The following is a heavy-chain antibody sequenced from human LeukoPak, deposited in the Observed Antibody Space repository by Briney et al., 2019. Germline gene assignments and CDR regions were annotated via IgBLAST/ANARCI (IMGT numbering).Heavy chain of an antibody. CDR3: ARGWSPIDY. CDR2: IKYDASST. CDR1: GFTFSSHW. V-gene: IGHV3-74*01. Sequence: GGSLRLSCADSGFTFSSHWMHWVRQAPGKGLGWVSRIKYDASSTSYADSVKGRFTISRDNAKNTLDLQMNSLRAEDTAVYYCARGWSPIDYWGQGTLVTVSS. J-gene: IGHJ4*02. D-gene: IGHD2-15*01.